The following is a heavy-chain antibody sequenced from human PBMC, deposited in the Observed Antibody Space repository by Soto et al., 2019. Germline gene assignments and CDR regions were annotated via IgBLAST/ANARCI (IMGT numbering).Heavy chain of an antibody. V-gene: IGHV6-1*01. D-gene: IGHD3-22*01. CDR3: ARLSSGPRGRDY. Sequence: SQTLSLTCXISGDSVSSNSAAWNWIRQSPSRGLEWLGRTYYRSKWYNDYAVSVKSRITINPDTSKNQFSLKLSSVTAADTAVYYCARLSSGPRGRDYWGQGTLVTVSS. CDR1: GDSVSSNSAA. J-gene: IGHJ4*02. CDR2: TYYRSKWYN.